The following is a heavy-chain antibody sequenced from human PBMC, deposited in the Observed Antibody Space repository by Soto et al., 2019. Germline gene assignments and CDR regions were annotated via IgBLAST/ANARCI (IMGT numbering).Heavy chain of an antibody. CDR3: ARSPFAGRWLDSGLAFDI. CDR1: GFTFSSCA. V-gene: IGHV3-30*04. D-gene: IGHD6-19*01. CDR2: ISYDGSNK. Sequence: GGSLRLSCAASGFTFSSCAMHWVRQAPGKGLEWVAVISYDGSNKNYADSVKGRFTISRDNAKNSLYLQMNSLRAEDTAVYYCARSPFAGRWLDSGLAFDIWGQGTMVIVSS. J-gene: IGHJ3*02.